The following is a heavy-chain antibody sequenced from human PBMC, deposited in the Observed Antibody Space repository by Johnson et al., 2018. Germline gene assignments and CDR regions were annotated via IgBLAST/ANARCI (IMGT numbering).Heavy chain of an antibody. Sequence: QVQLQESGPGLVKPSETLSLTCTVSGGSISSYYWSWIRQPPGKGLEWIGYIYYSGSTNYNPSLKSRVTISVDTSKNQFSLKLSSVTAADTAVYYFAGEDQGGAFDIWGQGTMVTVSS. CDR3: AGEDQGGAFDI. CDR1: GGSISSYY. J-gene: IGHJ3*02. CDR2: IYYSGST. D-gene: IGHD2-15*01. V-gene: IGHV4-59*01.